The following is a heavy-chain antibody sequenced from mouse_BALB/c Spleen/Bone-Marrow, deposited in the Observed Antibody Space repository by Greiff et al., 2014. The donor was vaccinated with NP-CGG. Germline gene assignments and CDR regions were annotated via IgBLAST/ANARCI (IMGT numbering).Heavy chain of an antibody. CDR2: INPSNGGT. V-gene: IGHV1S81*02. D-gene: IGHD2-13*01. CDR3: TRRLLYYAMDY. CDR1: GYTFTSYY. Sequence: VQLQESGAELVKPGASVKLPCKASGYTFTSYYMYWVKQRPGQGLEWIGEINPSNGGTNFNEKFKSKATLTVDKSSSTAYMQLSSLTSEDSAVYYCTRRLLYYAMDYWGQGTSVTVSS. J-gene: IGHJ4*01.